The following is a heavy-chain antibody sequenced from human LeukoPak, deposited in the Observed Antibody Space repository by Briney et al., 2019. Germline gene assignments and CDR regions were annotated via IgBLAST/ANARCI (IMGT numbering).Heavy chain of an antibody. Sequence: GGSLRLSCAASGFTVSTYAMSWVRQAPGKGLEWVSGISGSGGSTYYADSVKGRFTISRDNSKNTLYLQTNSLRAEDTAVYYCAKENWAYNWKYDSSASGIKYWGQGTLVTVSS. CDR2: ISGSGGST. CDR1: GFTVSTYA. D-gene: IGHD3-22*01. J-gene: IGHJ4*02. CDR3: AKENWAYNWKYDSSASGIKY. V-gene: IGHV3-23*01.